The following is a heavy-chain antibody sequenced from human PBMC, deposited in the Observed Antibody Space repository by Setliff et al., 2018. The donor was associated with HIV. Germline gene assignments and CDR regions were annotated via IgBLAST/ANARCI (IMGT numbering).Heavy chain of an antibody. CDR1: GETIRNGFYY. V-gene: IGHV4-39*07. J-gene: IGHJ4*02. Sequence: SETLSLTCTVSGETIRNGFYYWHWMRQPPGKGLEWIGSIYYSGSTHYKSSLKSRVTISVDTSKNQFSLRLSSVTAADTAVYYCARDPNTGWYYLDFWGPGALVTVSS. CDR3: ARDPNTGWYYLDF. CDR2: IYYSGST. D-gene: IGHD6-19*01.